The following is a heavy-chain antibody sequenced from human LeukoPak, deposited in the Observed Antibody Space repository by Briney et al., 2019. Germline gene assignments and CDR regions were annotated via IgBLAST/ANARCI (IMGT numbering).Heavy chain of an antibody. CDR3: ASDPGISGVYFDY. J-gene: IGHJ4*02. CDR1: GGSFSGYY. V-gene: IGHV4-34*01. CDR2: INHSGST. D-gene: IGHD3-10*01. Sequence: PSETLSLTCAVYGGSFSGYYWSWIRQPPGKGLEWIGEINHSGSTNYNPSLKSRVTISVATSKNQFSLKLSSVTAADTAVYYCASDPGISGVYFDYWGQGTLVTVSS.